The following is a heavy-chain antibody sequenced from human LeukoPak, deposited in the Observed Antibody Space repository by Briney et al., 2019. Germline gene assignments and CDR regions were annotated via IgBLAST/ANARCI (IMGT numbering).Heavy chain of an antibody. CDR2: ISAYNGNT. Sequence: GASVKVSCKASGYTFTSYGISWVRQAPGQGLEWIGWISAYNGNTNYAQKFQGRVTMTRNTSINTAYMELSSLRSEDTAVYYCARVYSRRSTGYYYADYWGQGALVTVSS. D-gene: IGHD3-22*01. J-gene: IGHJ4*02. CDR1: GYTFTSYG. V-gene: IGHV1-18*01. CDR3: ARVYSRRSTGYYYADY.